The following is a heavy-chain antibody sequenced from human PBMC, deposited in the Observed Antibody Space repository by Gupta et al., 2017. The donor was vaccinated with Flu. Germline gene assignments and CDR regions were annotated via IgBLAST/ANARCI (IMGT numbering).Heavy chain of an antibody. Sequence: EVQLLESGGGLVQPGGSLRLSCAASGFTFSSYAMSWVRQAPGKGLEWVSAISGSGGSTYYADSVKGRFTISRDNSKNTLYLQMNSLRAEDTAVYYCAKDPDGSSITGTFLLGKSDYWGQGTLVTVSS. CDR1: GFTFSSYA. CDR2: ISGSGGST. D-gene: IGHD1-7*01. V-gene: IGHV3-23*01. CDR3: AKDPDGSSITGTFLLGKSDY. J-gene: IGHJ4*02.